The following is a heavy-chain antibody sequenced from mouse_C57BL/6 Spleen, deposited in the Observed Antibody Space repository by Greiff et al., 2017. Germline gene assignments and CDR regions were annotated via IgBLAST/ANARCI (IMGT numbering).Heavy chain of an antibody. V-gene: IGHV5-16*01. Sequence: EVKVEESEGGLVQPGSSMKLSCTASGFTFSDYYMDWVRQVPEKGLEWVANINSDGSSTYYQDYLKSRFILSVDNSKNILYLLLSSLNSEDTATYCCARDVYGSSYFAYWGQGTLVTVSA. D-gene: IGHD1-1*01. CDR2: INSDGSST. CDR1: GFTFSDYY. CDR3: ARDVYGSSYFAY. J-gene: IGHJ3*01.